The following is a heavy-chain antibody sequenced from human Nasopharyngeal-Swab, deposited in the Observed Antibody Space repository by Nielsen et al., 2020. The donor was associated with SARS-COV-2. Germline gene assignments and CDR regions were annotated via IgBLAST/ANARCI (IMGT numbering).Heavy chain of an antibody. J-gene: IGHJ3*02. Sequence: GGSLRLSCAASGFTFSSYSMNWVRQAPGKGLEWVSSISSSSSYIYYADSVKGRFTISRDNAKNSLYLQMNSLRAEDTAVYYCAREYGEVVVITGAFDIWGQGTMVTVSS. V-gene: IGHV3-21*01. CDR3: AREYGEVVVITGAFDI. CDR1: GFTFSSYS. D-gene: IGHD3-22*01. CDR2: ISSSSSYI.